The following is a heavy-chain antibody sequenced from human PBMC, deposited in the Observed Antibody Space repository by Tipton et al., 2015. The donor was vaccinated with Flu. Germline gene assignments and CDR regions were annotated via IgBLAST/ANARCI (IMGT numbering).Heavy chain of an antibody. CDR2: ISTSGST. J-gene: IGHJ2*01. D-gene: IGHD1-26*01. Sequence: GLVKPSETLSLTCTVSGGSISTSYWSWIRQPAGKGLEWIGRISTSGSTNYNASLESRVTLSRDTSKNHISLRLTSATAADTALYNCARSGSYHHYYFDLWGRGTLVSVSS. V-gene: IGHV4-4*07. CDR3: ARSGSYHHYYFDL. CDR1: GGSISTSY.